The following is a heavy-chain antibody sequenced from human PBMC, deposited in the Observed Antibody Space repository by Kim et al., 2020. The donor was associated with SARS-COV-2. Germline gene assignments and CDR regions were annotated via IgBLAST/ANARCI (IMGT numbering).Heavy chain of an antibody. CDR1: GGSISSGGYY. J-gene: IGHJ4*02. D-gene: IGHD3-10*01. CDR2: IYYSGST. Sequence: SETLSLTCTVSGGSISSGGYYWSWIRQHPGKGLEWMGYIYYSGSTYYNPSLKSRVTISVETSKNQFSLKLSSVTAADTAVYYCAREESGDFDYWGQGTLVTVSS. CDR3: AREESGDFDY. V-gene: IGHV4-31*03.